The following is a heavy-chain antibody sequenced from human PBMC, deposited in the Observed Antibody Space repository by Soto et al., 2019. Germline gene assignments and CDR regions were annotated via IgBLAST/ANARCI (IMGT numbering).Heavy chain of an antibody. CDR3: TKMGTSIWYMDYFDY. Sequence: DVQLLESGGGLVQPGGSLRFSCAAPGINFLTYAMAWVRQAPGKGLEWVSVISSSGITYYADSVKGRFTISRDISNSTLFSQMNSLRVEDTAVYYCTKMGTSIWYMDYFDYWGRGSLVIVSS. CDR2: ISSSGIT. V-gene: IGHV3-23*01. CDR1: GINFLTYA. D-gene: IGHD3-3*02. J-gene: IGHJ4*02.